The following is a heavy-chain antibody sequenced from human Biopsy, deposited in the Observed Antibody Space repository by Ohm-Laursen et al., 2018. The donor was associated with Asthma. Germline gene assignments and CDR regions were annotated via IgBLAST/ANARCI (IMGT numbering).Heavy chain of an antibody. CDR2: VSYDGGVA. Sequence: SLRLSCAASGFVFRSHAMHWVRQAPGKGLEWVAVVSYDGGVAHYAGSMKGRFTISRDNAKSTLYLQMNRLRTDDTAVYYCAKRRGYSDLTDFDHWGQGTLVTVSS. CDR3: AKRRGYSDLTDFDH. D-gene: IGHD3-3*01. J-gene: IGHJ4*02. V-gene: IGHV3-30*18. CDR1: GFVFRSHA.